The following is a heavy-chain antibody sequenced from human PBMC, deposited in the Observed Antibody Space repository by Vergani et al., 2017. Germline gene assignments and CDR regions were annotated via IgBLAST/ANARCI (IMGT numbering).Heavy chain of an antibody. CDR1: GFSFTPYA. CDR3: AKGGWNYWFDS. CDR2: TNTNGDYT. V-gene: IGHV3-23*01. Sequence: EVQLLESGGDLVQPGGSLRLPCAASGFSFTPYAMSWVRQAPGKGLEWVSTTNTNGDYTRYGDSVKGRFTISRDNSKSTLYLQMNSLRAEDTAIYYCAKGGWNYWFDSWGQGTLVIVS. D-gene: IGHD1-1*01. J-gene: IGHJ5*01.